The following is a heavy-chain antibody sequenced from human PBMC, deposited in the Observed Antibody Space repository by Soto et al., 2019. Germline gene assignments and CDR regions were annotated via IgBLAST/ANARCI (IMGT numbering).Heavy chain of an antibody. CDR2: IYYSGST. J-gene: IGHJ4*02. CDR3: ARDKITGLFDY. CDR1: GGYIRSGDYY. Sequence: SETLCLTCTVAGGYIRSGDYYWSWIRQPPGKGLESIGYIYYSGSTYYNPSLKSRVTISVDTSKNQFSLKLSSVTAADTAVYYCARDKITGLFDYWGQGTLVTVSS. D-gene: IGHD2-8*02. V-gene: IGHV4-30-4*02.